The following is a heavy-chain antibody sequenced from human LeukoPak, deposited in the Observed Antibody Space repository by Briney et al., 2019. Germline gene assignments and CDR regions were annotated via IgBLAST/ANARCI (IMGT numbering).Heavy chain of an antibody. Sequence: GGSLRLSCVASGFTFSSYAMSWVRQAPGKGLEWVSAISGSGGGTYYADSVKGRFTISRDNSKNTLYLQMNSLRAEDTAVYYCAKGRAHKYYYDSSGYYHDAFDIWGQGTMVTVSS. J-gene: IGHJ3*02. CDR1: GFTFSSYA. CDR2: ISGSGGGT. V-gene: IGHV3-23*01. D-gene: IGHD3-22*01. CDR3: AKGRAHKYYYDSSGYYHDAFDI.